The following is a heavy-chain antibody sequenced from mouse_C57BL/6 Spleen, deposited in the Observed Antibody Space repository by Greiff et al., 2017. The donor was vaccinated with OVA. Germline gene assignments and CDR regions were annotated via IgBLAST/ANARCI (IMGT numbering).Heavy chain of an antibody. V-gene: IGHV1-55*01. Sequence: QVQLQQPGAELVKPGASVKMSCKVSGYTFTSYWITWVKQRPGQGLEWIGDLYPGSGSTTYNEKFKSNAILTVDTSSSTAYMQLSSLTSEDSAIYYSAREEIYYGDYYFDYWGQGTTLTVSS. D-gene: IGHD2-13*01. CDR3: AREEIYYGDYYFDY. CDR1: GYTFTSYW. CDR2: LYPGSGST. J-gene: IGHJ2*01.